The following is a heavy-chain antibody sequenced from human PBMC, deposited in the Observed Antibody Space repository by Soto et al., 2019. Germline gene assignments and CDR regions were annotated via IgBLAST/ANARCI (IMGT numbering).Heavy chain of an antibody. CDR3: TTVRWFGELLYYGYYYYGMDV. CDR1: GFTFSNAW. V-gene: IGHV3-15*01. CDR2: IKSKTDGGTT. Sequence: ESLLLSCAASGFTFSNAWMSWVRQAAGKGLEWVGRIKSKTDGGTTDYAARVKGRFTISRDDSKNTLYLQMNSLKTEDTAVYYCTTVRWFGELLYYGYYYYGMDVWGQGTTVTVSS. D-gene: IGHD3-10*01. J-gene: IGHJ6*02.